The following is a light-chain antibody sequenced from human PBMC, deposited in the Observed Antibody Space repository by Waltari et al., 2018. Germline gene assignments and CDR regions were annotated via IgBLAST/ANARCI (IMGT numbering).Light chain of an antibody. CDR3: QQRNSYPIT. J-gene: IGKJ5*01. V-gene: IGKV1-9*01. CDR2: TAS. Sequence: DIQLTQSPSFLSASVGDRVTITCRSSQGISGYLAWSQQKAGKAPKLLIHTASTLQGGVPSRFSGSGSGTDFTLTISSLQPEDFATYYCQQRNSYPITFGQGTRLEIK. CDR1: QGISGY.